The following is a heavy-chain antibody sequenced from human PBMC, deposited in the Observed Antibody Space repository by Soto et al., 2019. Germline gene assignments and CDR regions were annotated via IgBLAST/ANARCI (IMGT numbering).Heavy chain of an antibody. J-gene: IGHJ6*03. CDR2: IYYSGST. V-gene: IGHV4-59*08. CDR1: GGSISSYY. Sequence: ETLSLTCTVSGGSISSYYWSWIRQPPGKGLEWIGYIYYSGSTNYNPSLKSRVTISVDTSKNQFSLKLSSVTAADTAVYYCARHESVYGQYYYHYYHMDVWGKGTTVTVSS. D-gene: IGHD3-3*01. CDR3: ARHESVYGQYYYHYYHMDV.